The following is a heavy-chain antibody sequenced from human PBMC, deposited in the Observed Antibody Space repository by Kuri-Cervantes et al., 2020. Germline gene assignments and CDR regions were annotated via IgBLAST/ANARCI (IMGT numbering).Heavy chain of an antibody. D-gene: IGHD4-17*01. CDR3: ASPHDYGDYYGMDV. CDR1: GFTFSGYA. V-gene: IGHV3-30-3*01. J-gene: IGHJ6*02. Sequence: GESLKISCAASGFTFSGYAMHWVRQAPGKGLEWVAVISYDGSNKYYADSVKGRFTISRDNSKNTLYLQMNSLRAEDTAVYYCASPHDYGDYYGMDVWGQGTTVTVSS. CDR2: ISYDGSNK.